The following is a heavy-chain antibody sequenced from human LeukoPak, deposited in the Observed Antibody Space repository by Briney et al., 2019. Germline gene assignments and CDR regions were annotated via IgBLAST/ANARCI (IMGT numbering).Heavy chain of an antibody. J-gene: IGHJ4*02. D-gene: IGHD5-18*01. CDR3: ARSTPAYSYGVDY. CDR1: GFTFSSYA. V-gene: IGHV3-30-3*01. CDR2: MSYDGSNK. Sequence: GGSLRLSCAASGFTFSSYATHWVRQAPGKGLEWVTLMSYDGSNKYYTDSVKGRFTISRDNSKDTLYLQMNSLRAEDTAVYYCARSTPAYSYGVDYWGQGTLVTVSS.